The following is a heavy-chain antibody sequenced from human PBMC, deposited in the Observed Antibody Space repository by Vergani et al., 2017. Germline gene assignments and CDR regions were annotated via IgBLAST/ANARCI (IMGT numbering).Heavy chain of an antibody. J-gene: IGHJ4*02. CDR3: VKDSSSWYYAVLGH. V-gene: IGHV3-9*01. CDR1: GFAFGGYA. D-gene: IGHD6-13*01. Sequence: EVQLMESGGGLVQPGKSLRLSCAASGFAFGGYAMHWVRQPPGKGLEWVAGISWKSDSIGYADSVKGRFTISRDNAKNSLFLQMNSLRDNDTALYYCVKDSSSWYYAVLGHWGQGTLVTVPS. CDR2: ISWKSDSI.